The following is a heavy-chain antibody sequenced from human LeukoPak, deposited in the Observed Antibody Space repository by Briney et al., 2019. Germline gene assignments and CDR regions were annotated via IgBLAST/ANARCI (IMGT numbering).Heavy chain of an antibody. Sequence: GGSLRLSCAASGFTFSSYEMNWVRQAPGKGLEWVSYISSSGSTIYYADSVKGRFTISRDNSKNTLYLQMNSLRAEDTAVYYCARAGLVYYFDYWGQGTLVTVSS. CDR2: ISSSGSTI. D-gene: IGHD3/OR15-3a*01. CDR3: ARAGLVYYFDY. J-gene: IGHJ4*02. V-gene: IGHV3-48*03. CDR1: GFTFSSYE.